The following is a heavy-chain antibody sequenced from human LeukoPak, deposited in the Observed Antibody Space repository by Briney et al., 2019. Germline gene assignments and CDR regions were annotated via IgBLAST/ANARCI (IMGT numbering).Heavy chain of an antibody. V-gene: IGHV3-21*01. D-gene: IGHD3-22*01. CDR1: GFTFSSYS. CDR2: ISSSSSYI. CDR3: ARPMYYYDSSGYYSFDY. Sequence: PGGSLRLSCAASGFTFSSYSMNWVRHAPGKGLEFVSSISSSSSYIYYADSVKGRFTISRDNAKNSLYLQMNSLRAEDTAVYYCARPMYYYDSSGYYSFDYWGQGTLVTVSS. J-gene: IGHJ4*02.